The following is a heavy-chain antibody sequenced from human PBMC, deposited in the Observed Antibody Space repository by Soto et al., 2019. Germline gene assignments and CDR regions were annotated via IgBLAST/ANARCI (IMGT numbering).Heavy chain of an antibody. Sequence: QVQLVQSGAEVKKPGASVKVSCKASGYTFTSYDINWVRQATGQGLEWMGWMNPNSGNTGYAQKFQGRVTMTRNTSISTAYMELSSLRSEDTAVYYCARETKVSSSWFSRRYYYYGMDVWGQGTTVTVSS. CDR1: GYTFTSYD. D-gene: IGHD6-13*01. CDR2: MNPNSGNT. V-gene: IGHV1-8*01. CDR3: ARETKVSSSWFSRRYYYYGMDV. J-gene: IGHJ6*02.